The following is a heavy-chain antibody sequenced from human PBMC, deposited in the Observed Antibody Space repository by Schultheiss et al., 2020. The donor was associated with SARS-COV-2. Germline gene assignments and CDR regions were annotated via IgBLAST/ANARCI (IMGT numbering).Heavy chain of an antibody. CDR2: IYPGDSDT. J-gene: IGHJ5*02. CDR3: ARRGYYDSSGYYYDSGVDP. Sequence: GGSLRLSCKGSGYSFTSYWIGWVRQMPGKGLEWMGIIYPGDSDTRYSPSFQGQVTISADKSISTAYLQWSSLKASDTAMYYCARRGYYDSSGYYYDSGVDPRGQGALVTVSS. V-gene: IGHV5-51*01. D-gene: IGHD3-22*01. CDR1: GYSFTSYW.